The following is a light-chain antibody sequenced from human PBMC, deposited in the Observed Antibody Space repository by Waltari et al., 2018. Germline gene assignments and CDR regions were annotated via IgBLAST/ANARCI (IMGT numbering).Light chain of an antibody. V-gene: IGKV3-20*01. CDR1: ESVSVDY. CDR2: DAS. Sequence: IVLTQSPGTLSLSPGGRATLSCRARESVSVDYLAWYQQKPGQAPRLRIYDASTRATGVPDRFSGSGSGTDFTLTISRLEPEDFAVYYCQQYGSLPWTFGQGTKVAIK. CDR3: QQYGSLPWT. J-gene: IGKJ1*01.